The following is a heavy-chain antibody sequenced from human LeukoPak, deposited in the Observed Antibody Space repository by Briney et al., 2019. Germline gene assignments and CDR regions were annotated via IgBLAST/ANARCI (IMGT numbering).Heavy chain of an antibody. Sequence: GGSLRLSCAGSGFTFSNTWMHWVRQAPGEGQVWVSRIDSNGNTINYADSVKGRFTISRDNARNTLYLQMNGLRVEDTALYFCATAGNYRFDNWGQGTLVTVSS. D-gene: IGHD1-7*01. CDR2: IDSNGNTI. J-gene: IGHJ4*02. CDR3: ATAGNYRFDN. CDR1: GFTFSNTW. V-gene: IGHV3-74*01.